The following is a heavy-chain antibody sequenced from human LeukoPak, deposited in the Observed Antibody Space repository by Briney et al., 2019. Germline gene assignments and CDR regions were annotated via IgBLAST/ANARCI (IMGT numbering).Heavy chain of an antibody. V-gene: IGHV3-23*01. J-gene: IGHJ4*02. CDR1: GFTFSSYA. CDR3: AKVGLGYCSGGSCYHYYFDY. Sequence: GGSLRLSCAASGFTFSSYAMSWVRQAPGKGLEWVSAISGSGGSTYYADSVKGRFTISRDNSKNTLYLQMNSLRAEDTAVYYCAKVGLGYCSGGSCYHYYFDYWGQGTLVTVSS. D-gene: IGHD2-15*01. CDR2: ISGSGGST.